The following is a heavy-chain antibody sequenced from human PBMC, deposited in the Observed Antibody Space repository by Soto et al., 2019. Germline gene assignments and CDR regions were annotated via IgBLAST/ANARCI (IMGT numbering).Heavy chain of an antibody. Sequence: SVKVSCKASGGTFSGYAISWVRQAPGQGLEWMGGIIPIFGTANYAQKFQGRVTITADESTDTAYMELSSLRSEDTAVYYCATTKPDSSCWYSVHYYYYMDVWGKGTTVTVSS. CDR1: GGTFSGYA. D-gene: IGHD6-19*01. V-gene: IGHV1-69*13. CDR2: IIPIFGTA. CDR3: ATTKPDSSCWYSVHYYYYMDV. J-gene: IGHJ6*03.